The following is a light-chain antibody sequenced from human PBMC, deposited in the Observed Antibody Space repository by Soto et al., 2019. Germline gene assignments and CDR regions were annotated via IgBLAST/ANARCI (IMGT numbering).Light chain of an antibody. CDR2: WAS. J-gene: IGKJ3*01. V-gene: IGKV4-1*01. CDR3: QQYGSSSFT. Sequence: DVVLTQYPDSLALSLGETATITCKTTQSALFSASNKNYIAWYQRRPGQPLKLLFYWASTRASGVPERFSGSGSGTDFTLTISRLEPEDLAVYYCQQYGSSSFTLGPGTKVNIK. CDR1: QSALFSASNKNY.